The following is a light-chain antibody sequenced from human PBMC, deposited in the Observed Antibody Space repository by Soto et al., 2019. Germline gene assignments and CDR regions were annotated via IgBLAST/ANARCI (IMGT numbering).Light chain of an antibody. J-gene: IGLJ1*01. Sequence: QSALTQPASVSESPGQSITISCTGTSSDVGGPRQSPQIMIYKVNNRPSGVSDRFSGSKSGNTASLTISGLQAEDEADYYCNSYTIRNSCVFGTGTKVTAL. CDR2: KVN. V-gene: IGLV2-14*01. CDR3: NSYTIRNSCV. CDR1: SSDVGG.